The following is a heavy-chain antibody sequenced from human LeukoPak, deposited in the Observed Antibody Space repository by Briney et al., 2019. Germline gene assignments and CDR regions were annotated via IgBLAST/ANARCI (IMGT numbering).Heavy chain of an antibody. V-gene: IGHV3-23*01. CDR3: AKGEGIVVVPAAVPN. Sequence: GGSLRLSCAASGFTSSSYAMSWVRQAPGKGLEWVSAISGSGGSTYYADSVKGRFTISRDNSKNTLYLQMNRLRAEDTAVYYCAKGEGIVVVPAAVPNWGQGTLVTVSS. J-gene: IGHJ4*02. CDR2: ISGSGGST. CDR1: GFTSSSYA. D-gene: IGHD2-2*01.